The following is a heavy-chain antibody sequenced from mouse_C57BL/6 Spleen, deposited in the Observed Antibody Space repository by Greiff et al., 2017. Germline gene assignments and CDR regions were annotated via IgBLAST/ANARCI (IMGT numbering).Heavy chain of an antibody. CDR2: IDPETGGT. CDR1: GYTFTDYE. J-gene: IGHJ2*01. V-gene: IGHV1-15*01. Sequence: VQLQQSGAELVRPGASVTLSCKASGYTFTDYEMHWVKQTPVHGLEWIGAIDPETGGTASNPKFKGKAILTADKYPSTAYMELRSLTSEDSAVYYCTRGGYCGQGTTLTVSS. CDR3: TRGGY.